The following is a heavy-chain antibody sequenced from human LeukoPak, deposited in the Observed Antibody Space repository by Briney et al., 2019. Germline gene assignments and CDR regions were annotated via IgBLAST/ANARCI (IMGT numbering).Heavy chain of an antibody. CDR2: INPIFGTA. CDR3: ARSGFLSGYDFDY. V-gene: IGHV1-69*05. J-gene: IGHJ4*02. CDR1: GGTFSSYA. D-gene: IGHD3-3*01. Sequence: ASVKVSRKGSGGTFSSYAISWVRQAPGQGLEWMGGINPIFGTANNAQKFQGRDTITTAESTSTAYMELSSLRSENTVVYYCARSGFLSGYDFDYGGQGTLVTVSS.